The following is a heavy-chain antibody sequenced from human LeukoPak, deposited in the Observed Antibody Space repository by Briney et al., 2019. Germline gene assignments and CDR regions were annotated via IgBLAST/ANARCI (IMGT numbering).Heavy chain of an antibody. Sequence: PSETLSLTCTVSGGSISSYYWSWIRQPPGKGLEWIGYIYYSGSTSYNPSLKSRVTISVDTSKNQFSLKLSSVTAADTAVYYCARLSPGYYDSSGTSDAFDIWGQGTMVTVSS. CDR1: GGSISSYY. V-gene: IGHV4-59*08. J-gene: IGHJ3*02. D-gene: IGHD3-22*01. CDR3: ARLSPGYYDSSGTSDAFDI. CDR2: IYYSGST.